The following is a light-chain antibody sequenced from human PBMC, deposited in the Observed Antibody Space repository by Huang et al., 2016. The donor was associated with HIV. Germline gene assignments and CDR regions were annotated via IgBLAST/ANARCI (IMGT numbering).Light chain of an antibody. J-gene: IGKJ1*01. CDR3: QQYHIYWT. CDR1: QTISTW. Sequence: DIQMTQSPSTLSASVGDRVTITCRASQTISTWLAWYQQKPGKAPKLLIQKATTLESGVPSRFSGSGSGTEFTLSISNLQPEDFATYYCQQYHIYWTFGQGTKVDIK. CDR2: KAT. V-gene: IGKV1-5*03.